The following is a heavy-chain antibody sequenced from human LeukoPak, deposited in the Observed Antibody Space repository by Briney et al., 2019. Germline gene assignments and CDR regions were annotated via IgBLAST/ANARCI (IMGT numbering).Heavy chain of an antibody. Sequence: GGSLRLSCTASGFTFSSYAMNWVRPAPGKGVEWVSGIGAGGTFTYYADSVKGRFIISRDNSRNTLDVQMNSLRADDTAVYYCAKDLAYTPYGYYFDYWGQGTLVTVSS. CDR3: AKDLAYTPYGYYFDY. D-gene: IGHD4-17*01. V-gene: IGHV3-23*01. CDR2: IGAGGTFT. CDR1: GFTFSSYA. J-gene: IGHJ4*02.